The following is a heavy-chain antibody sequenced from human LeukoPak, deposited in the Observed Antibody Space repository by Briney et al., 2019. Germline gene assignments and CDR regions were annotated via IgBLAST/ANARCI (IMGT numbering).Heavy chain of an antibody. CDR3: ARLSGYDYVDP. V-gene: IGHV4-38-2*01. D-gene: IGHD5-12*01. J-gene: IGHJ5*02. Sequence: PSETLSLTXAVSGYSIRSGYYWGWIRQPPGKGLEWIGSIYHSGSTYYNPSLKSRVTISVDTSKNQFSLKLSSVTAADTAVYYCARLSGYDYVDPWGQGTLVTVSS. CDR2: IYHSGST. CDR1: GYSIRSGYY.